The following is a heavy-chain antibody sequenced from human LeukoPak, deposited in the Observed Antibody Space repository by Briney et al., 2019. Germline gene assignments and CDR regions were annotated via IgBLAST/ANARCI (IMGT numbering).Heavy chain of an antibody. J-gene: IGHJ6*03. CDR1: GYTLTELS. CDR2: FDPEDGET. D-gene: IGHD2-2*01. V-gene: IGHV1-24*01. CDR3: ARGEFRHQLLSLYYYYYMDV. Sequence: GASVRVSCKVSGYTLTELSMHWVRQAPGKGLEWMGGFDPEDGETIYAQKFQGRVTMTEDTSTDTAYMELSSLRSEDTAVYYCARGEFRHQLLSLYYYYYMDVWGKGTTVTVSS.